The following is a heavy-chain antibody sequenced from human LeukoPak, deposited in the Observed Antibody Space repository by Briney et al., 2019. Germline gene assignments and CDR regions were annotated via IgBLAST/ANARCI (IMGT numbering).Heavy chain of an antibody. V-gene: IGHV3-30-3*01. CDR3: ARDRGIWFGELEFDP. Sequence: PGRSLRLSFAASGFTFSSYAMHWVRQAPGKGLEWVAVISYDGSNKYYADSVKGRFTISRDNSKNTLYLQMNSLRAEDTAVYYCARDRGIWFGELEFDPWGQGTLVTVSS. CDR2: ISYDGSNK. CDR1: GFTFSSYA. D-gene: IGHD3-10*01. J-gene: IGHJ5*02.